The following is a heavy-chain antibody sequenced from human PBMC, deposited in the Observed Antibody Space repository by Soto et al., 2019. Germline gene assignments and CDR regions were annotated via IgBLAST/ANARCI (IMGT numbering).Heavy chain of an antibody. D-gene: IGHD3-10*01. Sequence: PGGSLRLSCGASGFTFRDHYMDWVRQAPGKGLEWVGRIKNIGNSYTTEYAASVKGRFTISRDDSKKSLFLQMNNMKTEDTAVYYCAGVTSYYGSGSHFCGQGTTVTVS. J-gene: IGHJ6*02. V-gene: IGHV3-72*01. CDR1: GFTFRDHY. CDR2: IKNIGNSYTT. CDR3: AGVTSYYGSGSHF.